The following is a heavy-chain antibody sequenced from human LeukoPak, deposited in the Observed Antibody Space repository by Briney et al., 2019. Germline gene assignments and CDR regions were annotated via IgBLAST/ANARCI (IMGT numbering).Heavy chain of an antibody. V-gene: IGHV4-4*02. J-gene: IGHJ4*02. CDR1: GGSVSSTNW. D-gene: IGHD6-25*01. Sequence: SETLSLTCGVSGGSVSSTNWWTWKRQPPGKGLEWIGEVRLDGRTNFNPSLKSRLTMSVDLSENHVSLKLTSVTAADTAVYYCAREGGFYRPLDYSGQGTLVTVSS. CDR2: VRLDGRT. CDR3: AREGGFYRPLDY.